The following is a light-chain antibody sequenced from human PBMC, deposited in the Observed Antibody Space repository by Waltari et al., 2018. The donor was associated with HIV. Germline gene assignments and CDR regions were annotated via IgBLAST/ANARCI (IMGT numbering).Light chain of an antibody. Sequence: QSALTQPASVSGSPGQSITISCIGSDIDIGIYDYISWYHHPPDRAPRPVVFNANSRPSGSPFRFAGSKSGNTASLTISGLQADDEGVYYCSSYVTGGSLLFGGGTQVTVL. J-gene: IGLJ3*02. CDR3: SSYVTGGSLL. V-gene: IGLV2-14*01. CDR2: NAN. CDR1: DIDIGIYDY.